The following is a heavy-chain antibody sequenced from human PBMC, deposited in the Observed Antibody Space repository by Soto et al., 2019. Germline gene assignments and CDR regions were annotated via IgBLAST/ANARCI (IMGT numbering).Heavy chain of an antibody. V-gene: IGHV4-34*01. D-gene: IGHD3-22*01. CDR1: GGSFSGYY. Sequence: PSETLSLTCAVYGGSFSGYYWSWIRQPPGKGLEWIGEINHSGSTNYNPSLKSRVTISVDTSKNQFSLKLSSVTAADTAVYYCARWYYYDSSGYFSYWGQGTLVTVS. J-gene: IGHJ4*02. CDR2: INHSGST. CDR3: ARWYYYDSSGYFSY.